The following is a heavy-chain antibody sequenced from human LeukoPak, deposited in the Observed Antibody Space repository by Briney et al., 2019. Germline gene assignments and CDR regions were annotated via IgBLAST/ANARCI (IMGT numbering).Heavy chain of an antibody. J-gene: IGHJ4*02. V-gene: IGHV3-74*01. CDR2: INSDGCWT. D-gene: IGHD2-2*01. CDR3: VSFYETY. Sequence: GGSLRLSCAASGNYWMHWVRQAPGKGLVWVSHINSDGCWTSYADSVKGRFTISKDNAKNTVYLQMNNLRAEDTAVYYCVSFYETYWGRGTLVTVSS. CDR1: GNYW.